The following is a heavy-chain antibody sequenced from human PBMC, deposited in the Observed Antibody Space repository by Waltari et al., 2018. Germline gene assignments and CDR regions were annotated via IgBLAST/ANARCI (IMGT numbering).Heavy chain of an antibody. Sequence: QVQLVQSGAEVKKPGSSVKVSCKASGGTFSSYAINWVRQAPGQGLEWMGGIIPGFGTANYAQRFQGRVTSTTEESTSTAYMELSSLKPEDTAVYYCTRVTGGSWEGGFDPWGQGTLVTVSS. CDR3: TRVTGGSWEGGFDP. V-gene: IGHV1-69*05. J-gene: IGHJ5*02. CDR2: IIPGFGTA. CDR1: GGTFSSYA. D-gene: IGHD6-13*01.